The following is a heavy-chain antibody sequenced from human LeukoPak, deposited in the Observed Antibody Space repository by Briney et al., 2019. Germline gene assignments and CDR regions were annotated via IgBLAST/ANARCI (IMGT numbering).Heavy chain of an antibody. Sequence: SETLSLTCSVYGGSFSGYYWSWIRQPLGKGLEWIGEINHSGSTNYNPSLKSRVTISVDTSKNQFSLKLSSVTAADTAVYYCARDRLTVTTHWFDPWGQGTLVTVSS. J-gene: IGHJ5*02. V-gene: IGHV4-34*01. CDR1: GGSFSGYY. CDR3: ARDRLTVTTHWFDP. D-gene: IGHD4-17*01. CDR2: INHSGST.